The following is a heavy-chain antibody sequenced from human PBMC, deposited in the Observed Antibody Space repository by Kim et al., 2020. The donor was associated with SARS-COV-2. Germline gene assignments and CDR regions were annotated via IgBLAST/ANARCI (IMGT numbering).Heavy chain of an antibody. CDR2: IYYSGST. CDR3: AREKTSTFYYYDSSGQGCLFDP. J-gene: IGHJ5*02. Sequence: SETLSLTCTVSGGSISSGGYYWSWIRQHPGKGLEWIVYIYYSGSTYYNPSLKSRVTISVDTSKNQFSLKLSSVTAADTAVYYCAREKTSTFYYYDSSGQGCLFDPWGQGTLVTVSS. V-gene: IGHV4-31*03. D-gene: IGHD3-22*01. CDR1: GGSISSGGYY.